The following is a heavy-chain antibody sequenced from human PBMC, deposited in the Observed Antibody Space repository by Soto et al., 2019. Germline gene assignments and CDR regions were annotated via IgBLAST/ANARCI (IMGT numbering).Heavy chain of an antibody. V-gene: IGHV4-34*01. CDR3: ARNWSYYDFWSGYYFGGGMDV. CDR2: INHSGST. CDR1: GGSFSGYY. Sequence: SETLSLTCAVYGGSFSGYYWSWIRQPPGKGLEWIGEINHSGSTNYNPSLKSRVTISVDTSKNQFSLKLSSVTAADTAVYYCARNWSYYDFWSGYYFGGGMDVWGQGTTVTVSS. J-gene: IGHJ6*02. D-gene: IGHD3-3*01.